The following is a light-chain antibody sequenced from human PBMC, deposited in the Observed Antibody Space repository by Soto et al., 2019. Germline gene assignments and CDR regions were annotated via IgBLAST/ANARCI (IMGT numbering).Light chain of an antibody. V-gene: IGKV1-5*03. CDR3: QQYHSYYT. CDR2: KAS. CDR1: QSVSNW. Sequence: DIQMTQSPSTLSASVGDRVTITCRASQSVSNWLAWYQQKPGRAPNLLIYKASNLESGVPSRFSGSGSGTEFTLTISSLQPDDFATYYCQQYHSYYTLGQGTKLEIK. J-gene: IGKJ2*01.